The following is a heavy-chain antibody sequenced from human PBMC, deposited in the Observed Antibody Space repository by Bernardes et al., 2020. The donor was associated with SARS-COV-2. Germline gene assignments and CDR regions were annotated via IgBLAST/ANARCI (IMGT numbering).Heavy chain of an antibody. CDR1: GGSISSRDYF. J-gene: IGHJ4*02. Sequence: SETLSLTCTVSGGSISSRDYFWGWIRQPPGEGLEWVATIYYNGRTYYTPSLKSRVTISMDTSRNQFSLKLSSVTAADSGVYFCARQRDADMLAGHPEVNDFWGQGTLVTVSS. CDR3: ARQRDADMLAGHPEVNDF. D-gene: IGHD3-9*01. V-gene: IGHV4-39*01. CDR2: IYYNGRT.